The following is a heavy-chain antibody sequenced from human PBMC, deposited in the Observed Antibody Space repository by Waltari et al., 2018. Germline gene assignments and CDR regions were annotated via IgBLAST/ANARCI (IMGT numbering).Heavy chain of an antibody. CDR3: ARGWFYQGFDP. CDR2: IYTSGIT. Sequence: QVQLQESGPGLVTPSETLSLTCTVPGGSISGYYWSWIRQPAGKGLEWIGRIYTSGITNYNPSLTSRVTLSVDTSKNQFSLKLSSVTAADTAVYYCARGWFYQGFDPWGQGTLVTVSS. D-gene: IGHD2-15*01. CDR1: GGSISGYY. J-gene: IGHJ5*02. V-gene: IGHV4-4*07.